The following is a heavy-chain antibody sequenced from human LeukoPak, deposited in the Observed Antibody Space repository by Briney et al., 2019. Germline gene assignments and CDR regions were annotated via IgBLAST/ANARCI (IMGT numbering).Heavy chain of an antibody. J-gene: IGHJ4*02. Sequence: SETLSLTCTVSGGSISSSSYYWGWIRQPPGKGLEWIGYIYHSGSTYYNPSLKSRVTISVDRSKNQFSLKLSSVTAADTAVYYCARGQDFWSGYGFDYWGQGTLVTVSS. CDR1: GGSISSSSYY. CDR3: ARGQDFWSGYGFDY. CDR2: IYHSGST. D-gene: IGHD3-3*01. V-gene: IGHV4-30-2*01.